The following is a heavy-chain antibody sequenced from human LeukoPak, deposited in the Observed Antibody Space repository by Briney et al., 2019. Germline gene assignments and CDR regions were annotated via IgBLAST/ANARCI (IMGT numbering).Heavy chain of an antibody. CDR3: AKDSVAVTGTGNIDY. V-gene: IGHV3-43D*03. Sequence: PGGSLRLSCAASGFTFDDYAMHWVRQVPGKGLERVSLISWDGGSSYYADSVKSRFTISRDNSKNSLYLQMNSLRAEDTALYYCAKDSVAVTGTGNIDYWGQGTLVTVSS. CDR1: GFTFDDYA. J-gene: IGHJ4*02. D-gene: IGHD6-19*01. CDR2: ISWDGGSS.